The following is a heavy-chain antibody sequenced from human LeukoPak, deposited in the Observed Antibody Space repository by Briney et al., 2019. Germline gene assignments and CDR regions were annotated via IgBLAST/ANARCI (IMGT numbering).Heavy chain of an antibody. Sequence: GGSLRLSCAASGVTFSSYWMHWVRQAPGKGLVWVSRINSDGSSTSYADSVKGRFTISRDNAKNTLYLQMNSLRAEDTAVYYCARGEGAYYYDSSGYSWVYWGQGTLVTVSS. CDR1: GVTFSSYW. D-gene: IGHD3-22*01. CDR2: INSDGSST. J-gene: IGHJ4*02. CDR3: ARGEGAYYYDSSGYSWVY. V-gene: IGHV3-74*01.